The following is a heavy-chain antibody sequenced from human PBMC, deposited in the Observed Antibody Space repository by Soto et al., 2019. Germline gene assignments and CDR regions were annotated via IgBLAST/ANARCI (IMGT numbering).Heavy chain of an antibody. CDR2: INTYDGNT. CDR3: AREIDSSGPHAGL. D-gene: IGHD3-22*01. J-gene: IGHJ4*02. V-gene: IGHV1-18*01. Sequence: ASVKLSFRASVYTFTSDGISWLRHAPGQGLEWMGSINTYDGNTKYAQKLQGRVSMTTDTYTSTAYMELRSLRSDDTAVYHCAREIDSSGPHAGLWRQGTLVTVSS. CDR1: VYTFTSDG.